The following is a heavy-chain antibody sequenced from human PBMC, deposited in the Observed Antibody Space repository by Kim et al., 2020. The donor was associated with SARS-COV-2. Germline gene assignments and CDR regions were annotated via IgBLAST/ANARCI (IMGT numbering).Heavy chain of an antibody. CDR3: AMRLGAGQISAFDI. D-gene: IGHD6-19*01. V-gene: IGHV4-39*01. CDR2: IYYSGGT. CDR1: GGSVSSSSYY. Sequence: SETLSLTCTVSGGSVSSSSYYCGWIRQPPGKGLEWIGAIYYSGGTYYAPSLKSRVTISVDTSKNQFSLKLSSVTAADTALYYCAMRLGAGQISAFDIWGQGTMVTVSS. J-gene: IGHJ3*02.